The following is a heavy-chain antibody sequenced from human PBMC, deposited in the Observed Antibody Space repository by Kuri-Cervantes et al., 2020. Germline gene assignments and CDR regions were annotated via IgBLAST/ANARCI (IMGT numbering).Heavy chain of an antibody. J-gene: IGHJ4*02. CDR1: GYSISSGYY. CDR3: ARARGLRLFDY. CDR2: IYHSGST. D-gene: IGHD5-12*01. V-gene: IGHV4-38-2*01. Sequence: SETLSLTCAVSGYSISSGYYWGWIRQPPGKGLEWIGSIYHSGSTHYNPSLKSRVTISVDTSKNQFSLKLSSVTAADTAVYYCARARGLRLFDYWGQGTLVTVSS.